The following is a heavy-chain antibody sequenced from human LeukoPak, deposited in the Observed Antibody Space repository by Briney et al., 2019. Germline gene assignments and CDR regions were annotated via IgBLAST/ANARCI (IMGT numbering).Heavy chain of an antibody. CDR3: ANDLGTTGKYYYGMDV. J-gene: IGHJ6*02. Sequence: GGSLRLSCAASGFTFRSYGMHWVRQAPGKGLDGVAGISYDGSNQYYADSVKGRFTISRDNSKNTLYLQMNSLRAEDTAVYYCANDLGTTGKYYYGMDVWGQGTTVTVSS. D-gene: IGHD1-1*01. CDR2: ISYDGSNQ. CDR1: GFTFRSYG. V-gene: IGHV3-30*18.